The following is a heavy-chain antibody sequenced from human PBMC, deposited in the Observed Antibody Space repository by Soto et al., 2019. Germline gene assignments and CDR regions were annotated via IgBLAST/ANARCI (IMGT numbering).Heavy chain of an antibody. CDR3: ARDHYDSSGYYYNDAFDI. D-gene: IGHD3-22*01. Sequence: GGSLRLSCAASGFTFSSYAMHWVRQAPGKGLEWVAVISYDGSNKYYADSVKGRFTISRDNSKNTLYLQMNSLRAEDTAVYYCARDHYDSSGYYYNDAFDIWGQGTMVTVSS. V-gene: IGHV3-30-3*01. CDR1: GFTFSSYA. J-gene: IGHJ3*02. CDR2: ISYDGSNK.